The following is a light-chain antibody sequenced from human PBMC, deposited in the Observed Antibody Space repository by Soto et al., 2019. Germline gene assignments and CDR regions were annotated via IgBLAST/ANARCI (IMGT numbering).Light chain of an antibody. CDR1: QSVSSN. Sequence: EIVMTQSPATLSVSPGERATLSCRASQSVSSNLAWYQQKPGQAPRLLIYGASTRATGIPARFSGSGSGKEFTLTISSLLSEDFAVYYCQQFNNWPPAYTFGQGTKLEIK. V-gene: IGKV3-15*01. CDR3: QQFNNWPPAYT. J-gene: IGKJ2*01. CDR2: GAS.